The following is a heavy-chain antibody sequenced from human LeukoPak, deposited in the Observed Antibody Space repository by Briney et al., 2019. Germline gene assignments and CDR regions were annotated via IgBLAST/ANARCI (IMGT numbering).Heavy chain of an antibody. CDR2: IIPIFGTA. Sequence: SVKVSCKASGGTFSSYAISWVRQAPGQGLEWMGGIIPIFGTANYAQKFQGRVTITTDESTSTAYMELSSLRSEDTAVYYCARGRKTASTYYYYMDVWGKGTTVTVSS. D-gene: IGHD1-14*01. V-gene: IGHV1-69*05. CDR1: GGTFSSYA. CDR3: ARGRKTASTYYYYMDV. J-gene: IGHJ6*03.